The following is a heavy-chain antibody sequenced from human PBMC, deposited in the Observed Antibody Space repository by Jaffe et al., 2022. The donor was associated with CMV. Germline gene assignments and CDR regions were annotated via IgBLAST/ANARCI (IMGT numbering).Heavy chain of an antibody. CDR3: ASEGGEVDAPLNNDSFHI. CDR1: GGSFSGYY. V-gene: IGHV4-34*12. Sequence: QVQLHQWGAGLLKPSETLSLTCAVYGGSFSGYYWSWIRQPPGKGLEWIGEIIHSGSTNYNPSLKSRVTISVDTSKNQFSLKLSSVTAADTAVYYCASEGGEVDAPLNNDSFHIWGQGTMVTVSS. CDR2: IIHSGST. J-gene: IGHJ3*02. D-gene: IGHD5-12*01.